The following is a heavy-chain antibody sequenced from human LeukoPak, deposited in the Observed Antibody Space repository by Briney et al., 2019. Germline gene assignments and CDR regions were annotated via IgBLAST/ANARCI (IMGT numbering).Heavy chain of an antibody. CDR1: GGSFSGYY. J-gene: IGHJ4*02. Sequence: PSEALSLTCAVYGGSFSGYYWSWIRQPPGKGLEWIGEINHSGSTNYNPTLKSRVTISVDTSKNQFSLKLSSVTAADTAVYYCAGGYGDYGPPNYWGQRTMVTVSS. CDR3: AGGYGDYGPPNY. V-gene: IGHV4-34*01. D-gene: IGHD4-17*01. CDR2: INHSGST.